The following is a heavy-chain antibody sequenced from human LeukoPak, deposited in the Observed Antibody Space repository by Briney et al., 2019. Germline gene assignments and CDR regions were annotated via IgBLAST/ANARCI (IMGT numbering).Heavy chain of an antibody. V-gene: IGHV1-69*04. D-gene: IGHD3-10*01. CDR1: GGTISSYA. Sequence: ASVKVSCKASGGTISSYAISWVRQAPGQGLEWVGRIIPILGIANYAQKFQGRVTITADKSTSTAYMELSSLRSEDTAVYYCARVWTTMVRGVISTPGAFDIWGQGTMVTVSS. CDR2: IIPILGIA. CDR3: ARVWTTMVRGVISTPGAFDI. J-gene: IGHJ3*02.